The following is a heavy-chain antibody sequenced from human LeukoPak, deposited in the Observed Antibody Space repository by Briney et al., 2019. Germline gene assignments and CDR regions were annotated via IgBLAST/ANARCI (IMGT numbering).Heavy chain of an antibody. CDR3: ARVPFRMGATD. Sequence: SETLSLTCAVSGYSISSGYYWGWIRQPPGKGLEWIGSIHHTGSTYYNPSLKSRVTISVDTSKNQFSLKLSSVTAADTAVYYCARVPFRMGATDWGQGTLVTVSS. CDR1: GYSISSGYY. V-gene: IGHV4-38-2*01. J-gene: IGHJ4*02. CDR2: IHHTGST. D-gene: IGHD1-26*01.